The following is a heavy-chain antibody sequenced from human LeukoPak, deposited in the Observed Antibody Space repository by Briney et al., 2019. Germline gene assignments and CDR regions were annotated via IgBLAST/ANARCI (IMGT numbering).Heavy chain of an antibody. V-gene: IGHV1-69*05. CDR2: IIPIFGTA. D-gene: IGHD3-22*01. J-gene: IGHJ6*03. Sequence: SVKVSCKASGGTFSSYAISWVRQAPGQGLEWMGGIIPIFGTANYAQKFQGRVTMTTDTSTSTAYMELRSLRSDDTAVYYCARAWGYYDSSGYYYPRYYYYYMDVWGKGTTVTVSS. CDR3: ARAWGYYDSSGYYYPRYYYYYMDV. CDR1: GGTFSSYA.